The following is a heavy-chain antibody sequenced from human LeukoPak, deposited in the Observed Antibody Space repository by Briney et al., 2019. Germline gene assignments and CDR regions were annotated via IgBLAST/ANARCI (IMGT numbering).Heavy chain of an antibody. CDR3: ARAPLIAAAGTSPLAYYYYYMDV. D-gene: IGHD6-13*01. CDR1: GFTFSSYG. J-gene: IGHJ6*03. CDR2: ISSSSSYI. Sequence: GGSLRLSCAASGFTFSSYGMKWVRQAPGKGLEWVSSISSSSSYIYYADSVKGRFTISRDNAKNSLYLQMNSLRAEDTAVYYCARAPLIAAAGTSPLAYYYYYMDVWGKGTTVTVSS. V-gene: IGHV3-21*04.